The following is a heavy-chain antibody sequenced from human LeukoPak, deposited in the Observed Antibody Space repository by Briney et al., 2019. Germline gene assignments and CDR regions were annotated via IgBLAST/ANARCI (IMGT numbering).Heavy chain of an antibody. J-gene: IGHJ3*02. V-gene: IGHV3-30*02. D-gene: IGHD6-6*01. Sequence: GGSLRLSCAASGFTFSSYGMNWVRQAPGKGLEWVAFTRYDEDNKYYADSVKGRFTVSRDNAKNSLYLQMNSLRAEDTAVYYCARVAQQLARPDAFDIWGQGTMVTVSS. CDR1: GFTFSSYG. CDR2: TRYDEDNK. CDR3: ARVAQQLARPDAFDI.